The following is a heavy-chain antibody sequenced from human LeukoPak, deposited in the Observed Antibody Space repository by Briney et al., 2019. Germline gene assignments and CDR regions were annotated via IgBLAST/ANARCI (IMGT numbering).Heavy chain of an antibody. J-gene: IGHJ4*02. V-gene: IGHV1-18*01. CDR1: GYTFTSYG. CDR2: ISTYNGNT. D-gene: IGHD3-22*01. CDR3: ARGPVGGYYYLFDY. Sequence: ASVKVSCKASGYTFTSYGISWVRQAPGQGLEWLGWISTYNGNTHYAQKLQGRVTMTTDTSTTTAYMELRSLRSDDTAVYYCARGPVGGYYYLFDYWGQGTLVTVSS.